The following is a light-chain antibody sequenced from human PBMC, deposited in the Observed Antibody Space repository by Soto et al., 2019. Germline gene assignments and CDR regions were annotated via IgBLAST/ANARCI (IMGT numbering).Light chain of an antibody. J-gene: IGKJ1*01. CDR1: RTISSW. Sequence: DIQMTQSPSTLSASLGDRVTITCRASRTISSWLAWYQQKPGKAPKLLIYDASSLESGVPSRFSGSGSGTEFTLTISSLQPDDFATYYCQQYNSYWTFGQGTKVDIK. CDR3: QQYNSYWT. V-gene: IGKV1-5*01. CDR2: DAS.